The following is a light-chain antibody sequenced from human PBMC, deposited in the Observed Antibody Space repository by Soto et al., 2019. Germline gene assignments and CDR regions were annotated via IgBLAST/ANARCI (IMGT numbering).Light chain of an antibody. CDR2: GAT. J-gene: IGKJ1*01. V-gene: IGKV3-20*01. CDR1: QSVSSSY. Sequence: EIVLTQSPGTLSLSPGERATLSCRASQSVSSSYLAWYQHKPGQAPRLLIYGATSRATGIPDTFSGSGFGTDFTLTISRLEREDFAVYHCQQYGSFPLTFGQGTMVESK. CDR3: QQYGSFPLT.